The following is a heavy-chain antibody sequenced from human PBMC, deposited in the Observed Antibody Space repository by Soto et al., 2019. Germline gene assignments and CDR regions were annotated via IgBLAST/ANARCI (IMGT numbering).Heavy chain of an antibody. CDR3: ARDRYGSGSYYYYCYGMDV. V-gene: IGHV4-59*01. J-gene: IGHJ6*02. CDR1: GGSISSYY. CDR2: IYYTGST. Sequence: SETLSLTCTVSGGSISSYYWSWIRQPPGKGLEWIGYIYYTGSTNYNPSLKSRVTISVDTSKNQFSLKLSSVTAADTAVYYCARDRYGSGSYYYYCYGMDVWGQGTTVTVSS. D-gene: IGHD3-10*01.